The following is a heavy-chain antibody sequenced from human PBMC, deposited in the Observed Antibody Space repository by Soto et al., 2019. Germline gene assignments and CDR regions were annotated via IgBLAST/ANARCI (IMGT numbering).Heavy chain of an antibody. D-gene: IGHD2-21*01. CDR3: AASCVGCGGFNYYGMDV. CDR2: IYYSGTT. V-gene: IGHV4-31*03. CDR1: GGSISSGGYY. J-gene: IGHJ6*02. Sequence: QVQLQESGPGLVKPSQTLSLTCTVSGGSISSGGYYWNWIRQHPGKGLEWIGYIYYSGTTYYNPXPNSRVTISVDXSXNXXSLKLSSVTAADTAVYYCAASCVGCGGFNYYGMDVWGQGTTVTVSS.